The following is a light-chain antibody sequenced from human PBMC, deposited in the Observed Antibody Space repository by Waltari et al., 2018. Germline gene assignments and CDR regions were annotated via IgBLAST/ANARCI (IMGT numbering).Light chain of an antibody. CDR1: QGISSR. CDR3: HLTNSFPYT. Sequence: DIQMTQSPSSVSASIRDRVTITCRASQGISSRLAWYQQKPGKAPKLRIYGASTLQSGVPSMFSGSGSGTDFTLTISSLQPEDFATYYCHLTNSFPYTFGQGTRLDIK. J-gene: IGKJ5*01. V-gene: IGKV1-12*02. CDR2: GAS.